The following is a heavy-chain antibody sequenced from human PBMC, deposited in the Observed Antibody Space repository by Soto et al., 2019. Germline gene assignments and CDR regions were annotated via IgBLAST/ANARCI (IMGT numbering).Heavy chain of an antibody. CDR2: IYYSGST. D-gene: IGHD6-13*01. V-gene: IGHV4-61*01. CDR3: ARDKDSSSWQNWFDP. CDR1: GGSVSSGSYY. Sequence: SETLSLTCTVSGGSVSSGSYYWRWIRQPPGKGLEWIGYIYYSGSTNYNPSLKSRVTISVDTSKNQFSLKLSSVTAADTAVYYCARDKDSSSWQNWFDPWGQGTLVTVS. J-gene: IGHJ5*02.